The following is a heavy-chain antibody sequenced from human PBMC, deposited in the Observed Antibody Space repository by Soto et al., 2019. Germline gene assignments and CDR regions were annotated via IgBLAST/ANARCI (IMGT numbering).Heavy chain of an antibody. CDR1: GGSISSGGYY. J-gene: IGHJ5*02. Sequence: SETLSLTCTVSGGSISSGGYYWSWIRQHPGKGLEWIGYTYYSGSTYYNPSLKSRVTISVDTSKNQFSLKLSSVTAADTVVYYCASRRIFLNEGSFGWFDPWGQGTLVTVSS. V-gene: IGHV4-31*03. CDR3: ASRRIFLNEGSFGWFDP. CDR2: TYYSGST. D-gene: IGHD2-15*01.